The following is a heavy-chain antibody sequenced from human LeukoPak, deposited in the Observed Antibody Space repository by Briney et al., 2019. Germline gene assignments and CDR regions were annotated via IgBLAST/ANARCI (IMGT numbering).Heavy chain of an antibody. J-gene: IGHJ4*02. Sequence: GGSLRLSCAASGFIFSNYWMTWVRQAPGKGLEWVANIKQDGSEKYYVDSVKGRFTISRDNAKNSLYLQMDSLRAEDTAVYYCAREYLPYFDYWGQGTLVTVSS. V-gene: IGHV3-7*01. CDR1: GFIFSNYW. CDR3: AREYLPYFDY. D-gene: IGHD2-2*01. CDR2: IKQDGSEK.